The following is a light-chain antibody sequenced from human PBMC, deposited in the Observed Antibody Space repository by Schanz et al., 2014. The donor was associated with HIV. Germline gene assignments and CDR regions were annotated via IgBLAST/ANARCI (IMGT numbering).Light chain of an antibody. V-gene: IGKV1-5*03. CDR3: QHYDSYPWT. J-gene: IGKJ1*01. Sequence: QMTQSPSTLSASVRDGVTITCRASQSVGNWLAWYQQKPGKPPKLLIYKASTLESGVPSRFSGSGSGTEFTLTISSLQPDDSATYYCQHYDSYPWTFGQGTKVEI. CDR2: KAS. CDR1: QSVGNW.